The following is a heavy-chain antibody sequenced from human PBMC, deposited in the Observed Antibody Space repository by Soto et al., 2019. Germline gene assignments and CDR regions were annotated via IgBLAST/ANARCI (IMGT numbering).Heavy chain of an antibody. V-gene: IGHV1-69*13. J-gene: IGHJ4*02. Sequence: ASVKVSCKASGGTFSSYAISWVRQAPGQGLEWMGGIIPIFGTANYAQKLQGRVMITADESTSTAYMELSSLRSEDTAVYYCARAANWNYVIGAFYYWGQGTLVTVSS. CDR3: ARAANWNYVIGAFYY. CDR2: IIPIFGTA. CDR1: GGTFSSYA. D-gene: IGHD1-7*01.